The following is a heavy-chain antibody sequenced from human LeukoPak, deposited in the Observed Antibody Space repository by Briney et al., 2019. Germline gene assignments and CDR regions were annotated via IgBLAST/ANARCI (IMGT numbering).Heavy chain of an antibody. J-gene: IGHJ3*02. V-gene: IGHV3-74*01. Sequence: PGGSLRLSCAASGFTFSTYWIHWVRQAPGKGLVWVSRISSDGSITSYADSVKGRFTISRDNAKNTLYLQMNSLRAEDTAVYYCARGARRGPYCSGGSCYGGAFDIWGQGTMVTVSS. CDR1: GFTFSTYW. D-gene: IGHD2-15*01. CDR2: ISSDGSIT. CDR3: ARGARRGPYCSGGSCYGGAFDI.